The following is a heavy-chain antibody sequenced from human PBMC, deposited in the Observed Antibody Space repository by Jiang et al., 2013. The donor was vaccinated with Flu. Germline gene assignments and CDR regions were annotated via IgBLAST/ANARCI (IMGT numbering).Heavy chain of an antibody. CDR3: APDYGGNSDYYYMDV. J-gene: IGHJ6*03. CDR2: ISGSGGST. V-gene: IGHV3-23*01. Sequence: VQLLESGGGLVQPGGSLRLSCAASGFTFSSYAMSWVRQAPGKGLEWVSAISGSGGSTYYADSVKGRFTISRDNSKNTLYLQMNSLRAEDTAVYYCAPDYGGNSDYYYMDVWGKGTTVTVSS. CDR1: GFTFSSYA. D-gene: IGHD4-23*01.